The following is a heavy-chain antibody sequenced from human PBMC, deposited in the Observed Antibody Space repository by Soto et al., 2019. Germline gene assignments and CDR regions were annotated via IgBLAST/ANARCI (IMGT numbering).Heavy chain of an antibody. CDR3: ATHIAVAGTRGFDH. CDR1: GGSITSNW. CDR2: IFHTGSS. Sequence: QVQLQESGPGLMKPSGTLSLTCAVSGGSITSNWWSGVRQPPGKGLEWIAEIFHTGSSNYNPSLMGRLTISMDKSRNHLSLHLNSVTAAATAVYYCATHIAVAGTRGFDHWGQGTLVTVSS. J-gene: IGHJ4*02. D-gene: IGHD2-21*01. V-gene: IGHV4-4*02.